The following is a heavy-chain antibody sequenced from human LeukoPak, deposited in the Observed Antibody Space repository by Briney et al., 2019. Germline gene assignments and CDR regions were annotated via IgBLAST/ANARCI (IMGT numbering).Heavy chain of an antibody. J-gene: IGHJ4*02. V-gene: IGHV3-66*01. CDR3: ARDGFIVGATTTKGGFDY. CDR2: IYVGGST. Sequence: GGSLRLSCAASGFTVSSNYMSWVRQAPGKGLEWVSVIYVGGSTYYADSVKGRFTISRDNSKNTLYLQMNSLRAEDTAVYYCARDGFIVGATTTKGGFDYWGQGTLVTVSS. D-gene: IGHD1-26*01. CDR1: GFTVSSNY.